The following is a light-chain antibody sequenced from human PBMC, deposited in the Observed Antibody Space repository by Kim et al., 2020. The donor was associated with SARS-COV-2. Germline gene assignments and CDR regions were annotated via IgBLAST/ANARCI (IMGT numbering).Light chain of an antibody. CDR2: RNN. CDR3: ATWDDSLNGVV. V-gene: IGLV1-47*01. CDR1: NPNIGNNY. Sequence: GQRVTFSFSGSNPNIGNNYVYGYQQLPGMAPKLLIYRNNQRPSGVPDRFSASKSGTSASLAISGLRSEDEADYYCATWDDSLNGVVFGGGTQLTVL. J-gene: IGLJ3*02.